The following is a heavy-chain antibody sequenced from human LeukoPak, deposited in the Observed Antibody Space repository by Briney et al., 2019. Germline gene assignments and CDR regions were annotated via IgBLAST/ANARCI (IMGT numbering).Heavy chain of an antibody. V-gene: IGHV3-74*03. Sequence: GGSLRLSCAVSGFTFSSYWMHWVRQAPGKGLVWVSRINRDGSTTTYADSVKGRFTVSRDNAKNTLNLQMNSLRAEDTAVYYCARGGDYYDSSGYFWRPAEIDYWGQGTLVTVSS. J-gene: IGHJ4*02. CDR3: ARGGDYYDSSGYFWRPAEIDY. CDR1: GFTFSSYW. CDR2: INRDGSTT. D-gene: IGHD3-22*01.